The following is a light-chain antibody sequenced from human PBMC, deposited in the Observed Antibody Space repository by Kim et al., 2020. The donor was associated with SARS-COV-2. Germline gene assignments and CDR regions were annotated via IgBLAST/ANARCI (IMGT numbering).Light chain of an antibody. CDR3: QTWGTGIHV. Sequence: QPVLTQSPSASASLGASVKLTCTLSSGHNSNAIAWHQQQPERGPRYLMKLNSDGSHSKGDGIPDRFSGSSSGAERYLTISSLQSEDEADYYCQTWGTGIHVFGGGTQLTVL. CDR1: SGHNSNA. V-gene: IGLV4-69*01. CDR2: LNSDGSH. J-gene: IGLJ3*02.